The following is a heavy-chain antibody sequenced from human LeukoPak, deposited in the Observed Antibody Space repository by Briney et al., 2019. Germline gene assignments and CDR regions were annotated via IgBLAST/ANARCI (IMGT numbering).Heavy chain of an antibody. J-gene: IGHJ4*02. V-gene: IGHV3-48*04. Sequence: GGSLRLSCAASGFTFSTHDLNWVRQAPGKGLEWVSHISSGSDIVFYADSVKGRFTISRDNTKNSLYLQMDSLRAEDTAVYYCAGEGSGWLPNYWGQGTLVTVSS. CDR3: AGEGSGWLPNY. CDR2: ISSGSDIV. CDR1: GFTFSTHD. D-gene: IGHD6-19*01.